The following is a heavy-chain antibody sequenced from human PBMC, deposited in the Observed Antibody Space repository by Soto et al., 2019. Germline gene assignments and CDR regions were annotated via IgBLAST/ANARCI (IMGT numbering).Heavy chain of an antibody. D-gene: IGHD6-13*01. CDR3: ARKGIAAAGPYYYGMDV. Sequence: GESLTISCKGSGYSFTRYWIVWVVQMPGKGLEWMGIIYPGDSDTRYSPSFQGQVTISADKSISTAYLQWRSLKASDTAMYYCARKGIAAAGPYYYGMDVWGQGTPVTVSS. V-gene: IGHV5-51*01. CDR1: GYSFTRYW. CDR2: IYPGDSDT. J-gene: IGHJ6*01.